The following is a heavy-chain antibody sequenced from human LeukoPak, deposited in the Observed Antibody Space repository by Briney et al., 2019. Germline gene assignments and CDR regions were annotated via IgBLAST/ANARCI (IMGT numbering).Heavy chain of an antibody. CDR1: GFTFSSYI. D-gene: IGHD2-2*01. CDR2: ISSSSSYI. Sequence: PGGSLGLSCAASGFTFSSYIMNWVRQAPGKGLEWVSSISSSSSYIYYADSVKGRFTISRDNDKNSLYLQMNSLRAEDTAVYYCVRDPVVPSALPDWFDPWGQGTLVTVSS. V-gene: IGHV3-21*01. CDR3: VRDPVVPSALPDWFDP. J-gene: IGHJ5*02.